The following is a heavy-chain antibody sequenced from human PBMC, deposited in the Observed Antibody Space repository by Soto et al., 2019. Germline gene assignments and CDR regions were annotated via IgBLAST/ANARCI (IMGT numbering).Heavy chain of an antibody. CDR2: TLCDESCR. J-gene: IGHJ4*02. CDR3: ASGCSSTDCPVFDS. CDR1: GFTFSDYG. V-gene: IGHV3-30-3*01. Sequence: GGTLRLSCAVSGFTFSDYGMHWVRQAPGKGLEWVAFTLCDESCRSYANSVRGRFTISRYKSMNTLYLQMNSLRSQDTPVYYCASGCSSTDCPVFDSLGQGTLVTFSS. D-gene: IGHD2-2*01.